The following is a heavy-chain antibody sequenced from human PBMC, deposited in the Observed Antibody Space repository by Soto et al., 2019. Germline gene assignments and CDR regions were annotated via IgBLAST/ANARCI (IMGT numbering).Heavy chain of an antibody. CDR3: ARHNGPLYVGYYYDMDV. CDR2: ISAYNGNT. Sequence: ASVKVSCKASGYTFTSYGISWVRQAPGQGLEWMGWISAYNGNTKYAQKLQGRVTMTTDTSTSTAYMELRSLRSEDTAVYYCARHNGPLYVGYYYDMDVWGQGTTVTVSS. V-gene: IGHV1-18*01. J-gene: IGHJ6*02. CDR1: GYTFTSYG. D-gene: IGHD3-16*01.